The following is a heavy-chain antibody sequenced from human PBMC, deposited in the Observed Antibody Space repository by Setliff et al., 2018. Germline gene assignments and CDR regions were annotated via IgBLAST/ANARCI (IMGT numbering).Heavy chain of an antibody. D-gene: IGHD3-10*01. J-gene: IGHJ5*02. V-gene: IGHV4-38-2*02. Sequence: SETLSLTCAVSGYSISSGYYWGWIRQPPGKGLEWIGSIHHRGSTYYNPSLKSRVTTLVDTSKNHFSLKLSSVTAADTAVYYCAREDGSGFFVGVAWFDPWGQGTLVTVSS. CDR1: GYSISSGYY. CDR3: AREDGSGFFVGVAWFDP. CDR2: IHHRGST.